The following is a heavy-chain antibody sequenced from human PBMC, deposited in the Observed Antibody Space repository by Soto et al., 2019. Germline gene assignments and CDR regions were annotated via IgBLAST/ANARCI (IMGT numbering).Heavy chain of an antibody. CDR1: GFALNDYN. Sequence: EVQLVESGGGLVQPGGSLGLSCAASGFALNDYNMKWVRQAPGKGLEWVSDISGSSSATYYADSVKGRFTISRDNAKNSLYLQMNNLRAEDTAIYYCVRDWAYSFDYWGQGTLVTVSS. V-gene: IGHV3-48*01. D-gene: IGHD2-21*01. CDR3: VRDWAYSFDY. CDR2: ISGSSSAT. J-gene: IGHJ4*02.